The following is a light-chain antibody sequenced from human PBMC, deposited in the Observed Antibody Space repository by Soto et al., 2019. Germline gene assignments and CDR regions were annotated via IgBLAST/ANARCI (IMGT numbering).Light chain of an antibody. V-gene: IGKV1-5*01. Sequence: DIQMTQSPSTLSASGEDSVTITCRASQNIGTSLAWYQQTPGKAPKXLISDTSTLESGVPSRFGGSGSGTECTLSITSLQPDDVATYYCQQSYSTPPTFGQGTKVDIK. CDR1: QNIGTS. J-gene: IGKJ1*01. CDR2: DTS. CDR3: QQSYSTPPT.